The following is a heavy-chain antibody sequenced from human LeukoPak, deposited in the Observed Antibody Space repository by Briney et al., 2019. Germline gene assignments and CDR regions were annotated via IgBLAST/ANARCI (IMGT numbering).Heavy chain of an antibody. Sequence: PGGSLRLSCAASGFTFSSYSMNWVRQAPGKGLEWVSSISSGSSYIYYADSVKGRFTISRDNAKNSLYLQMNSLRAEDTAVYYCARDWPTIAAAGTIPEYFQHWGQGTLVTVSS. CDR2: ISSGSSYI. CDR1: GFTFSSYS. V-gene: IGHV3-21*01. J-gene: IGHJ1*01. D-gene: IGHD6-13*01. CDR3: ARDWPTIAAAGTIPEYFQH.